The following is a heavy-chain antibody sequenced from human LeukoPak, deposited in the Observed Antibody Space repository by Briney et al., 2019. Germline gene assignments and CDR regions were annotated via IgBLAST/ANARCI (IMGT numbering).Heavy chain of an antibody. J-gene: IGHJ2*01. CDR2: INSNGGRT. V-gene: IGHV3-64*01. D-gene: IGHD2-21*02. CDR1: GFTFSSSA. Sequence: PGGSLRLSCAASGFTFSSSAMLWVRQAPGKGLEYVSVINSNGGRTNYANSVKGRFIISRDNSKNTVFLQMGSLRTEDMAVYYCARGEPDCAGDCPYWYPDLWGRGTLVTVSS. CDR3: ARGEPDCAGDCPYWYPDL.